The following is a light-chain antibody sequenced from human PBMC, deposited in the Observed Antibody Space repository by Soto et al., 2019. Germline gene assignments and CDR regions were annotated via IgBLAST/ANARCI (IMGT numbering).Light chain of an antibody. Sequence: DIQMTQSPSTLSGSVGDRVTITCRASQTISSWLAWYQQKPGKAPKLLIYKASTLKSGVPSRFGGSVSGTEFTLTISSLQPDDFAAYYCQHYSSYSEAFGQGTKAELK. J-gene: IGKJ1*01. CDR1: QTISSW. CDR3: QHYSSYSEA. V-gene: IGKV1-5*03. CDR2: KAS.